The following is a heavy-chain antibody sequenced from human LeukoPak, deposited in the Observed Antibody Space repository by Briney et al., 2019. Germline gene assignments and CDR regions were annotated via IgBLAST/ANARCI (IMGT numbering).Heavy chain of an antibody. D-gene: IGHD3-10*01. V-gene: IGHV4-61*02. J-gene: IGHJ4*02. CDR2: IYTSGST. CDR1: GGSISSGSYY. CDR3: AISQGRFGEFNPDY. Sequence: PSETLSLTCSVSGGSISSGSYYWSWIRQPAGKGLEWIRRIYTSGSTNYNPSLKSRVTISVDTSKNQFSLKLSSVTAADTAVYYCAISQGRFGEFNPDYWGQGTLVTVSS.